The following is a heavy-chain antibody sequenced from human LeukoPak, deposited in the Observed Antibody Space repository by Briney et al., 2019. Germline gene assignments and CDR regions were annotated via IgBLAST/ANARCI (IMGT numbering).Heavy chain of an antibody. D-gene: IGHD3-16*01. CDR3: AKGRVADNGCTFNDY. V-gene: IGHV3-23*01. Sequence: PGGCLRLFCAASGFTFSNFDMRWVRHPPGKGLEWVSSFSCSGSSKYRADFVKGRFSVSRDNSKNTLYLQMTSLRAEDTAVYYCAKGRVADNGCTFNDYWGQGILVTVSS. J-gene: IGHJ4*02. CDR2: FSCSGSSK. CDR1: GFTFSNFD.